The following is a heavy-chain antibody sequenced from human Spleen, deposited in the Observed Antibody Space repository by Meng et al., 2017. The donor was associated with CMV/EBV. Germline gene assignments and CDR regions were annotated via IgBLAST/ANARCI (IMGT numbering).Heavy chain of an antibody. CDR3: GRPPGD. CDR2: IYYSGST. Sequence: SETLSLTCIVSGGSISTYYWSWIRQPPGKGLEWIGYIYYSGSTNYNPSLKSRVTISVDTSKNQFSLKLSSVTAADTATYYCGRPPGDWGQGTLVTVSS. D-gene: IGHD7-27*01. J-gene: IGHJ4*02. V-gene: IGHV4-59*01. CDR1: GGSISTYY.